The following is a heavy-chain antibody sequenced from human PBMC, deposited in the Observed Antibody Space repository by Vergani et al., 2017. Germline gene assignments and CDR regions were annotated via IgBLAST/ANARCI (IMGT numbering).Heavy chain of an antibody. CDR2: ISGSGGST. CDR1: GGSFSGYY. CDR3: AREGIGGYFDY. J-gene: IGHJ4*02. V-gene: IGHV3-23*01. D-gene: IGHD6-13*01. Sequence: VQLQQWGAGLLKPSETLSLTCAVYGGSFSGYYWSWIRQPPGKGLEWVSAISGSGGSTYYADAVKGRFTISRDNSKNTLYLQMNSLRAEDTAVYYCAREGIGGYFDYWGQGTLVTVSS.